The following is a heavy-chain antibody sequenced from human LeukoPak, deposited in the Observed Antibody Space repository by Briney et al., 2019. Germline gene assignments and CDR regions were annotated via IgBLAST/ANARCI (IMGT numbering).Heavy chain of an antibody. Sequence: GGSLRLSCAASGFTFSNYWMHWVRQAPGKGLVWVSRISPDGSSTFYADSVKGRFTISRDNAENTLYLQMNSLRAEDTALYYCARGSRTIELGDDYWGQGTLVTVSS. CDR3: ARGSRTIELGDDY. V-gene: IGHV3-74*01. J-gene: IGHJ4*02. D-gene: IGHD5-24*01. CDR1: GFTFSNYW. CDR2: ISPDGSST.